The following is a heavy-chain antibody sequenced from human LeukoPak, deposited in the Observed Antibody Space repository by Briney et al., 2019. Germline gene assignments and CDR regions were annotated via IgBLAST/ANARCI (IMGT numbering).Heavy chain of an antibody. CDR1: GGSISSYY. J-gene: IGHJ4*02. Sequence: KPSETLSLTCTVSGGSISSYYWSWIRQPAGKGLEWIGRIYTSGSANYNPSLKSRVTMSVDTSKNQFSLNLSPLTAADTAVYYCARGGSTSTLFDYWGQGTLVTVSS. D-gene: IGHD2-2*01. V-gene: IGHV4-4*07. CDR3: ARGGSTSTLFDY. CDR2: IYTSGSA.